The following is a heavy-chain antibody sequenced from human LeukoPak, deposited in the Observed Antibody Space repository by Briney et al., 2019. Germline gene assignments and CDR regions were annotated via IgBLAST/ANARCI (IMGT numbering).Heavy chain of an antibody. V-gene: IGHV3-23*01. CDR3: AKGIAAAGSYYGMDV. D-gene: IGHD6-13*01. J-gene: IGHJ6*02. CDR2: ISGSGGST. Sequence: GGSLRLSCAASGFTFSSYAMSWVRQAPGKGLEWVSAISGSGGSTYYADSVKGRFTISRDNSKSTLYLQMNSLRAEDTAVYYCAKGIAAAGSYYGMDVWGQGTTVTVSS. CDR1: GFTFSSYA.